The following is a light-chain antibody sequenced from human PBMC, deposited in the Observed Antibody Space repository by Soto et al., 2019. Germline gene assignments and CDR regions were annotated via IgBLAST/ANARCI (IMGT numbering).Light chain of an antibody. CDR1: HSVRSNY. CDR3: QQYGISPT. CDR2: DVS. Sequence: EIVLTQSPGTLSLSPGERATLSCRSSHSVRSNYLAWYQQKPGQAHRLLIYDVSSRATGIPDRFSGSGSGTDFTITISRLEPVDFAVYYCQQYGISPTFGQGTKVDIK. J-gene: IGKJ1*01. V-gene: IGKV3-20*01.